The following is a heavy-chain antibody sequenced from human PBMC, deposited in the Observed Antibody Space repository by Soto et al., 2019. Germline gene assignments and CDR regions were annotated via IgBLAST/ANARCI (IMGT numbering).Heavy chain of an antibody. CDR2: ISHDGSNK. D-gene: IGHD3-3*01. Sequence: PGGSLRLPCAASGFTFSSYGMHWVRQAPGKGLEWVAFISHDGSNKYYADSMKGRITMSRDNSKSTLYLQMSSLRAEDTAVYYCTKRRNVLRFLEWSSGMEVWGQGTTVTVSS. V-gene: IGHV3-30*18. CDR3: TKRRNVLRFLEWSSGMEV. CDR1: GFTFSSYG. J-gene: IGHJ6*02.